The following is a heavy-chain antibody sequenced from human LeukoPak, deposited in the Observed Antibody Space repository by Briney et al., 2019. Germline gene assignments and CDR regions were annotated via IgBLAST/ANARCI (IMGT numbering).Heavy chain of an antibody. V-gene: IGHV4-34*01. CDR3: ARDGYNRNYYYMDV. Sequence: PSETLSLTCAVYGGSFSGYYWSWIRQPPGKGLEWIGEINHSGSTNYNPSLKSRVTISVDTSKNQFSLKLSSVTAADTAVYYCARDGYNRNYYYMDVWGKGTTVTVSS. D-gene: IGHD5-24*01. CDR1: GGSFSGYY. J-gene: IGHJ6*03. CDR2: INHSGST.